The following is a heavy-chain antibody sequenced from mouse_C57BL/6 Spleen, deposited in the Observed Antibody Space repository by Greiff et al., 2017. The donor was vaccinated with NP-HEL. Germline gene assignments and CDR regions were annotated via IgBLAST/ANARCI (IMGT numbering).Heavy chain of an antibody. CDR2: IYPGDGDT. CDR3: ARTYDYYGSSYAMDY. D-gene: IGHD1-1*01. CDR1: GYAFSSYW. Sequence: VQLQQSGAELVKPGASVKISCKASGYAFSSYWMNWVKQRPGKGLEWIGQIYPGDGDTNYNGKFKGKATLTADKSSSTAYMQLSSLTSDDSAVYFCARTYDYYGSSYAMDYWGQGTSVTVSS. J-gene: IGHJ4*01. V-gene: IGHV1-80*01.